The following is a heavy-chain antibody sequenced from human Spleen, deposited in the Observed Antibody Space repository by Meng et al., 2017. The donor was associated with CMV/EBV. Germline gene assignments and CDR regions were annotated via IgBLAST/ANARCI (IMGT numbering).Heavy chain of an antibody. V-gene: IGHV3-21*06. CDR1: GFSLSSYK. J-gene: IGHJ6*02. CDR2: ISSSSTYI. D-gene: IGHD3/OR15-3a*01. Sequence: GGSLRLSCAASGFSLSSYKMNWVRQAPGKGLEWVSSISSSSTYIHRADSVKGRFTVSRDNAKNSLYLQMNSLKAEDTAVYYCARDHWTGSSSDVWGQGTTVTVSS. CDR3: ARDHWTGSSSDV.